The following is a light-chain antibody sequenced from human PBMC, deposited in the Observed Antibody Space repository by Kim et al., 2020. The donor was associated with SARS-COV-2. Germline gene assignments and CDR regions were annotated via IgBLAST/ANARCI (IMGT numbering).Light chain of an antibody. J-gene: IGKJ2*03. CDR2: GAS. V-gene: IGKV4-1*01. CDR3: QQYYSTPPS. Sequence: DIVMTQSPDSLAVSLRERATLNCKSSQTVLYNSNNKNYLAWYQQKPGQAPKLLIYGASIRESGVSDRFSGSGSETDFTLTISSLQAEDVAVYYCQQYYSTPPSFGQGTKLEI. CDR1: QTVLYNSNNKNY.